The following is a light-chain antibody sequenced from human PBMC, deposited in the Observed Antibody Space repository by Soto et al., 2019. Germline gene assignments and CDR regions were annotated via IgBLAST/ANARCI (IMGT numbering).Light chain of an antibody. CDR1: SSDVGGYKY. CDR2: EVT. V-gene: IGLV2-14*01. Sequence: QSALTQPASVSGSPGQSITISCTGTSSDVGGYKYVSWYQHHPGKAPKLMIYEVTKRPSGVSNRFSGSKSGNTASLTISGLQAEDEADYYCNSYTSINTPLYVFGTGTKVTV. CDR3: NSYTSINTPLYV. J-gene: IGLJ1*01.